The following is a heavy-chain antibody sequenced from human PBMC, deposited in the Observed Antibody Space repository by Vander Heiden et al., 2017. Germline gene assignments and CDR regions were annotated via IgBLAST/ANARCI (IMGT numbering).Heavy chain of an antibody. D-gene: IGHD3-10*01. Sequence: EVQLVESGGGFVKPGGSLRLSCAASGFTFTNAWMSWVRQTPEKGLQWIGRIKRKIDGETTDDAEPVKGRFAISRDDSKNMVYLKMKSLTSEDTAMYYCTTEGGFGGFYWGQGTLLTVYS. CDR2: IKRKIDGETT. CDR3: TTEGGFGGFY. J-gene: IGHJ4*02. V-gene: IGHV3-15*01. CDR1: GFTFTNAW.